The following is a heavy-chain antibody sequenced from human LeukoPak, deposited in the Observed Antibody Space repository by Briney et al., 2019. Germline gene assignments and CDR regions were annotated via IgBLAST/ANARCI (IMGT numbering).Heavy chain of an antibody. CDR1: GYSFTSYG. CDR2: VSAYDGST. V-gene: IGHV1-18*01. D-gene: IGHD3-10*01. Sequence: AAVKVSCKASGYSFTSYGFTWVRRAPGQGLEWMGWVSAYDGSTNYAQKIRGRVTMTTDASKNTVYMELRSLRFDDTAVYYCARGGRDGMDVWGQGTTVTVSS. CDR3: ARGGRDGMDV. J-gene: IGHJ6*02.